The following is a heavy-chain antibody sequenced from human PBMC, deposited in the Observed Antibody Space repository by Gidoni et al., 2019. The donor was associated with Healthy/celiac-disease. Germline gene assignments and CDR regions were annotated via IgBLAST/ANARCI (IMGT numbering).Heavy chain of an antibody. CDR3: ARVGYDYVWGSYRPQEYYFDY. CDR2: ISSSGSTI. D-gene: IGHD3-16*02. V-gene: IGHV3-48*03. CDR1: GFTFSSYE. Sequence: EVQLVESGGGLVQPGGSLRLSCAASGFTFSSYEMNWVRQAPGKGLEWVSYISSSGSTIYYADSVKGRFTISRDNAKNSLYLQMNSLRAEDTAVYYCARVGYDYVWGSYRPQEYYFDYWGQGTLVTVSS. J-gene: IGHJ4*02.